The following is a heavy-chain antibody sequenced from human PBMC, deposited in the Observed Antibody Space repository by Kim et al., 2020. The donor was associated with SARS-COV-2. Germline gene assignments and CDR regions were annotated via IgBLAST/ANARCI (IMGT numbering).Heavy chain of an antibody. D-gene: IGHD6-13*01. Sequence: KFQGRVTMTRDTSTSTVYMELSSLRSEDTAVYYCARNGAGTYYYYYGMDVWGQGTTVTVSS. V-gene: IGHV1-46*01. CDR3: ARNGAGTYYYYYGMDV. J-gene: IGHJ6*02.